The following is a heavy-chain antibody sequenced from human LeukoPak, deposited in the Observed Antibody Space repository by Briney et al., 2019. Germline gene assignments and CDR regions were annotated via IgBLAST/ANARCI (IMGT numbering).Heavy chain of an antibody. CDR2: IKQDGSEK. CDR1: GFTFSSYL. D-gene: IGHD5-12*01. CDR3: ARGSGYAYPYGMDV. Sequence: GVSLRLSCAASGFTFSSYLMSWVSQAPGKGLEWVANIKQDGSEKYYVDSVKGRFTLSRDNAKNSLYLQMNSLRAEDTAVYYCARGSGYAYPYGMDVWGQGTTVTVSS. J-gene: IGHJ6*01. V-gene: IGHV3-7*01.